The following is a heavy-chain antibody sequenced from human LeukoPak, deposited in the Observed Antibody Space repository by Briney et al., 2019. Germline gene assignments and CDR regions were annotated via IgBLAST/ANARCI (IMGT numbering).Heavy chain of an antibody. D-gene: IGHD3-16*01. CDR1: GFPVSNNY. Sequence: GALRLSCAVSGFPVSNNYVSWVRRAPGKGLEWVSVIYNDGSTYYRDSVKGRFTISRDNSKNTVDLQMNSLRVEDTAVYYCAKTGVVGLTIGTFDYWGQGALVTVSS. CDR2: IYNDGST. CDR3: AKTGVVGLTIGTFDY. J-gene: IGHJ4*02. V-gene: IGHV3-53*01.